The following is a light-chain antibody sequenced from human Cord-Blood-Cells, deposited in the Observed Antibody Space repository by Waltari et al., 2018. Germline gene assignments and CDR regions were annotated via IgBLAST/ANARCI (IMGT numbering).Light chain of an antibody. CDR3: SSYAGSNNFVV. J-gene: IGLJ2*01. V-gene: IGLV2-8*01. CDR2: EAS. CDR1: SIDVGGLNF. Sequence: QSALTQPPPASGSPGQSATIPCTGPSIDVGGLNFVPWYQQHPAKAPKLMIYEASKRPSWVLDRFSGSKSGDTASLTVSGLQAEDEADYYCSSYAGSNNFVVFGGGTKLTVL.